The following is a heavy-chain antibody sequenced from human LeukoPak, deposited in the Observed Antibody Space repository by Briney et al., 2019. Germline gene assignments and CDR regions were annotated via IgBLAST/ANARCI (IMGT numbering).Heavy chain of an antibody. D-gene: IGHD3-22*01. CDR1: GFTFSSYW. J-gene: IGHJ4*02. CDR2: IKQDGSEK. CDR3: AREYYYDSSGYYYV. V-gene: IGHV3-7*01. Sequence: PGGSLRLSCAASGFTFSSYWMSWVRQAPGKGLEWVANIKQDGSEKYYVDSVKGRFTISRDNAKNSLYLQMNSLRAEDTAVYYCAREYYYDSSGYYYVWGQGTLVTVSS.